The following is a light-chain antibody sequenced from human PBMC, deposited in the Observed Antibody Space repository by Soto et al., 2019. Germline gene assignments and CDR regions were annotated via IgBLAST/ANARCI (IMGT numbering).Light chain of an antibody. CDR2: GNT. J-gene: IGLJ2*01. Sequence: QSVLTQPPSVSGAPGQRVIISCTGSTSNIGAGYEVHWYQQFPGTAPKLIIYGNTNRLSGVPERFSGSRSGTSASLAITDLHAGDEADYYCQSYDSSLSGLFGGGTKLTVL. CDR1: TSNIGAGYE. V-gene: IGLV1-40*01. CDR3: QSYDSSLSGL.